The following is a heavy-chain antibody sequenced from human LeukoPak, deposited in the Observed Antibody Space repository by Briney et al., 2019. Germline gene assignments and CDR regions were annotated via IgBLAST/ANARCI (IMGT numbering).Heavy chain of an antibody. CDR2: INHSGST. CDR1: GGSFSGYY. V-gene: IGHV4-34*01. J-gene: IGHJ4*02. Sequence: TSETLSLTCAVYGGSFSGYYWSWIRQPPGKGLEWIGEINHSGSTNYNPSLKSRVTISVDTSKNQFSLKLSSVTAADTAVYYCARAPLDIAAAAPFDYWGQGTLVTVSS. D-gene: IGHD6-13*01. CDR3: ARAPLDIAAAAPFDY.